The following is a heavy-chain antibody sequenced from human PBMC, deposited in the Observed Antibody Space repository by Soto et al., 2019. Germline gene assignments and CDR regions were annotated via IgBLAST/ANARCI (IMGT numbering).Heavy chain of an antibody. CDR1: GGSFSGYY. V-gene: IGHV4-34*01. J-gene: IGHJ5*02. CDR2: INHSGST. CDR3: ARSAWDIVVVPAAINWFDP. D-gene: IGHD2-2*01. Sequence: QVQLQQWGAGLLKPSETLSLTCAVYGGSFSGYYWSWIRQPPGKGLEWIGEINHSGSTNYNPSLKSRVTISVDTSKNQFSLKLSSVTAADTAVYYCARSAWDIVVVPAAINWFDPWGQGTLVTVSS.